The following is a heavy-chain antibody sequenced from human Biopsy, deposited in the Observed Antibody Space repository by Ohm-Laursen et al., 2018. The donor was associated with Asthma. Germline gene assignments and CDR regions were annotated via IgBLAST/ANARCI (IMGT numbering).Heavy chain of an antibody. D-gene: IGHD6-19*01. J-gene: IGHJ5*02. Sequence: SDTLSLTCTVSGASIKTDDHYWSWLRQPPGKGLEWFGFIHYSGSTSYNPSLKGGVTISVDTSKNQFSLKLSSVTAADTAVYYCARDSVAASSNWFDPWGQGTLVTVSS. CDR2: IHYSGST. V-gene: IGHV4-30-4*02. CDR3: ARDSVAASSNWFDP. CDR1: GASIKTDDHY.